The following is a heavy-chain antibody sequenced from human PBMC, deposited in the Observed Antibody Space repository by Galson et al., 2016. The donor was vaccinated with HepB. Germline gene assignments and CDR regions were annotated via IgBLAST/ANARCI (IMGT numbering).Heavy chain of an antibody. J-gene: IGHJ4*03. V-gene: IGHV3-48*02. CDR1: GFAFNTYS. Sequence: SLRLSCAASGFAFNTYSINWVRQAPGRGLEWVSYISGSSSTIYYADSVQGRFTISRDNARNSLYLQMDRLVDEDTAVYYCATSYSYGWESYVPPNYFDSWGQGTMVTVSS. CDR2: ISGSSSTI. D-gene: IGHD3-10*01. CDR3: ATSYSYGWESYVPPNYFDS.